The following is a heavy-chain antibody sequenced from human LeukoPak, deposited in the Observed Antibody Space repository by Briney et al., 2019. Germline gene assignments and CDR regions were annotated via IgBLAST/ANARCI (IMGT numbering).Heavy chain of an antibody. CDR1: GGSISSYY. Sequence: SETLSLTCTVSGGSISSYYWSWIRQPPGKGLEWIGYIYTSGSTNYNPSLKSRVTISVDTSKNQFSLRLTSVTAADTAVYFCARLYSTSSREYLLDYWGQGTLVTVSS. J-gene: IGHJ4*02. CDR2: IYTSGST. V-gene: IGHV4-4*09. D-gene: IGHD6-6*01. CDR3: ARLYSTSSREYLLDY.